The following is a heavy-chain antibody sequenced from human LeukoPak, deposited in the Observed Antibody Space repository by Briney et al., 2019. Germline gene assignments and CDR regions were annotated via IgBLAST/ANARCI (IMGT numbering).Heavy chain of an antibody. CDR1: GGSISTYY. D-gene: IGHD4-23*01. CDR2: IYYSGST. J-gene: IGHJ3*02. V-gene: IGHV4-59*08. Sequence: SETLSLTCTVSGGSISTYYWSWIRQPPGKGLEWIGYIYYSGSTNSNPSLKSRDTISVDTSKNQFSLKLTSVTAADTAVYYCARRDGGAAFDIWGQGTMVTVSS. CDR3: ARRDGGAAFDI.